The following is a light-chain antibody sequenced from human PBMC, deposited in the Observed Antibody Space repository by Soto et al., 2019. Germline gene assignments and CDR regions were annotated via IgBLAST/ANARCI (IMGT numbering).Light chain of an antibody. CDR1: QTISSW. V-gene: IGKV1-39*01. CDR2: AAS. CDR3: QQTYTTPEIT. J-gene: IGKJ5*01. Sequence: DIQMTQSPSTLSGSVGDRVTITCRVSQTISSWLAWYQQKPGKAPKLLIYAASSLQSGVPSRFSGSGSGTDFTLTISSLQPEDFAIYYCQQTYTTPEITFGQGTRLEIK.